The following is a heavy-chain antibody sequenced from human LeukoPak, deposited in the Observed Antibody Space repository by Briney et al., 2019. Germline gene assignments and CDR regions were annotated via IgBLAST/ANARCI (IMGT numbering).Heavy chain of an antibody. Sequence: SETLSLTCTVSGGSISSSSYYWGWIRQPPGKGLEWIGSIYYSGSTYYNPSLKSRVTISVDTSKNQFSLKLSSVTAADTAVYYCARIHSGSSGWYFHDAFDIWGQGTMVTVSS. J-gene: IGHJ3*02. CDR2: IYYSGST. CDR1: GGSISSSSYY. D-gene: IGHD6-19*01. CDR3: ARIHSGSSGWYFHDAFDI. V-gene: IGHV4-39*07.